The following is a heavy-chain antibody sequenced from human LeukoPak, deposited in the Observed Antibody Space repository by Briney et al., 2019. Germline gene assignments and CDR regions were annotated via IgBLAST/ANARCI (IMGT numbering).Heavy chain of an antibody. CDR2: IDGDGGNA. CDR1: GFTFSNYA. D-gene: IGHD3-9*01. J-gene: IGHJ4*02. CDR3: SRWGDYVVLTGYYDSDF. Sequence: PGGSLRLSCAASGFTFSNYAMSWVRQAPGKGLEWVAAIDGDGGNAYYADSVKGRFTISRDNSKNTLSLQMKSLRVEDTALYYCSRWGDYVVLTGYYDSDFWGQGTLVTVSS. V-gene: IGHV3-23*01.